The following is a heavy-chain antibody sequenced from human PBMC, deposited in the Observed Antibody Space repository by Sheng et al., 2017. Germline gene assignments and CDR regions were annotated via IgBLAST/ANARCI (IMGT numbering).Heavy chain of an antibody. V-gene: IGHV1-69*04. CDR1: GGTFSSYA. J-gene: IGHJ6*03. CDR2: IIPILGIA. CDR3: AREQQLVPNYYYYMDV. D-gene: IGHD6-13*01. Sequence: QVQLVQSGAEVKKPGSSVKVSCKASGGTFSSYAISWVRQAPGQGLEWMGGIIPILGIANYAQKFQGRVTITADKSTSTAYMELSSLRSEDTAVYYCAREQQLVPNYYYYMDVWGKGTTVTVSS.